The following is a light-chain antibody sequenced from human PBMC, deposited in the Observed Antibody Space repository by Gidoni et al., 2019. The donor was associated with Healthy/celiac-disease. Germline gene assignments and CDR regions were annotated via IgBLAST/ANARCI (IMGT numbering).Light chain of an antibody. V-gene: IGKV1-5*03. J-gene: IGKJ2*03. CDR1: QSISSW. CDR2: KAS. CDR3: QQYNSYLYS. Sequence: DIQMTPSPYTLSASVGDRVTITCRASQSISSWLAWYQQKPGKAPKLLIYKASSLESGVPSRFSGSGSGTEFTLTISSLQPDDFATYYCQQYNSYLYSFGQGTKLEIK.